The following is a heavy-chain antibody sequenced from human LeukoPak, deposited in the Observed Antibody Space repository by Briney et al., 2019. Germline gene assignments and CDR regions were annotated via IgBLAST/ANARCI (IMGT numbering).Heavy chain of an antibody. Sequence: ASVKVSCKASGYTFTGYYMHWMRQAPGQGLEWMGWIDPNSGGTNYAQKFQGRVTMTRDTSISTAYMELSRLRSDDTAVYYCARVGTYYDFWSGPNDAFDIWGQGTMVTVSS. V-gene: IGHV1-2*02. CDR1: GYTFTGYY. D-gene: IGHD3-3*01. J-gene: IGHJ3*02. CDR3: ARVGTYYDFWSGPNDAFDI. CDR2: IDPNSGGT.